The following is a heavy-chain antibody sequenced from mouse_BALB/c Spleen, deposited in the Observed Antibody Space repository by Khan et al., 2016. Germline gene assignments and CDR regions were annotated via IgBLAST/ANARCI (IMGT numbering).Heavy chain of an antibody. CDR2: ILPGTDST. Sequence: QVQLKQSGAELMKPGASVKISCKASGYTFSRYWIEWIKERPGHGLEWIGEILPGTDSTNYNDKFKGKAAFTAESSSSTAYIQLNSLTSEDSGVDYCARGASWGQGTLVTVSA. CDR1: GYTFSRYW. CDR3: ARGAS. J-gene: IGHJ3*01. V-gene: IGHV1-9*01.